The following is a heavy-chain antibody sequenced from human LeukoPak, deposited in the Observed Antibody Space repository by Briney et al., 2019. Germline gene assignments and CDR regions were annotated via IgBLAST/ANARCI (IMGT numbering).Heavy chain of an antibody. Sequence: GESLKISCKGSGYDFTNYWIGWVRQMPGKGLEWMGIIYPGDSNSRYSPSFQGQVTISADKSINTAYPQWSSLKAPDTAMYYCARRRALAGRYYFDYWGQGTLVTVSS. V-gene: IGHV5-51*01. D-gene: IGHD6-19*01. CDR1: GYDFTNYW. CDR2: IYPGDSNS. CDR3: ARRRALAGRYYFDY. J-gene: IGHJ4*02.